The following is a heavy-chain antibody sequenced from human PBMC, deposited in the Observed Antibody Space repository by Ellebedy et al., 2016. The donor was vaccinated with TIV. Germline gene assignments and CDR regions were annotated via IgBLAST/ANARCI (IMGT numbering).Heavy chain of an antibody. CDR3: AKDIYSYGQNYYFQY. J-gene: IGHJ4*02. V-gene: IGHV3-30*18. CDR2: IPNDGNNK. CDR1: GFTFSSYG. Sequence: PGGSLRLSCAASGFTFSSYGMHWVRQAPGKGLEWLALIPNDGNNKNYADSVKGRFTISRDNSKNTLYLQMNSLRAEDTAVYYCAKDIYSYGQNYYFQYWGQGTLVTVSS. D-gene: IGHD5-18*01.